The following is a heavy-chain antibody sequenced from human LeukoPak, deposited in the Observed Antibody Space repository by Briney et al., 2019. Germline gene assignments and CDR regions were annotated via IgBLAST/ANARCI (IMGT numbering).Heavy chain of an antibody. CDR3: ARVRQWLVQGAFDI. D-gene: IGHD6-19*01. J-gene: IGHJ3*02. CDR1: GGTFSGYA. V-gene: IGHV1-69*13. Sequence: SVKVSCKASGGTFSGYAISWVRQAPGQGLEWMGGIIPIFGTANYAQKFQGRVTITADESTSTAYMELSSLRSEDTAVYYCARVRQWLVQGAFDIWGQGTMVTVSS. CDR2: IIPIFGTA.